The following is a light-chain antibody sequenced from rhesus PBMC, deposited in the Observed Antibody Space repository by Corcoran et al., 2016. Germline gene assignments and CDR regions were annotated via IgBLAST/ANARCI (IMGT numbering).Light chain of an antibody. Sequence: EIVMTQSPATLSLSPGERATLSCRASQSVSSSLGWYQQKPGQAPRLLIYGASRRATGIPDRFSGSGSVTDFTLTISSLDPEDVAVYYCLQHSSWPRTFGQGTKVEIK. CDR1: QSVSSS. CDR3: LQHSSWPRT. J-gene: IGKJ1*01. V-gene: IGKV3-24*01. CDR2: GAS.